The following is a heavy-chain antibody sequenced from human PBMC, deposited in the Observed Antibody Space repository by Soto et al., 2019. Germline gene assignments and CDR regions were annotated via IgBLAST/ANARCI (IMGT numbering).Heavy chain of an antibody. J-gene: IGHJ5*02. CDR2: ISAYNGNT. D-gene: IGHD4-4*01. CDR3: ARDGGTLRLTTVPNWFDP. Sequence: ASVKVSCKASGYTFTSYGISWVRQAPGQGLEWMGWISAYNGNTNYAQKLQGRVTMTTDTSTSTAYMELRSLRSDDTAVYYCARDGGTLRLTTVPNWFDPWGQGTLVTVSS. CDR1: GYTFTSYG. V-gene: IGHV1-18*01.